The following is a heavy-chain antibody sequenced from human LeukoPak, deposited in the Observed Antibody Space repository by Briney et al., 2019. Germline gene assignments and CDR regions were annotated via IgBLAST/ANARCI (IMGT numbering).Heavy chain of an antibody. J-gene: IGHJ4*02. CDR2: IYSGGST. Sequence: GGSLRLSCAASGFTVSSNYMSWVRQAPGKGLEWVSVIYSGGSTYYADSVKGRFTISRDNSKNTPCLQMNSLRAEDTAVYYCAREPYYYDSSGFDYWGQGTLVTVSS. V-gene: IGHV3-66*01. CDR1: GFTVSSNY. D-gene: IGHD3-22*01. CDR3: AREPYYYDSSGFDY.